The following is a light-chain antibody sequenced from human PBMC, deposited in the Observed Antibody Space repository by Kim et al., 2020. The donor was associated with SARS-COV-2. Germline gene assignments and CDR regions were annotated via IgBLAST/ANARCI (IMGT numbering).Light chain of an antibody. J-gene: IGLJ2*01. V-gene: IGLV3-19*01. CDR2: GKN. Sequence: VALGQTVRITCQGDGLRKYYATWYQQKPGQAPILVIYGKNNRPSGIPDRFSGSSSGDTASLTIAGTQADDEADYYCNSRDSNDNVVFGGGTKLTVL. CDR1: GLRKYY. CDR3: NSRDSNDNVV.